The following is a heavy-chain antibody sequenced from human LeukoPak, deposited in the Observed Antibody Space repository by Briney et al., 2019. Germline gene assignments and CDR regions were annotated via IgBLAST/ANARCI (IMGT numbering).Heavy chain of an antibody. CDR2: IYPGDYDT. Sequence: GESLKISCKGSGYSFTSYWIGWVRQMPGKGLEWMGIIYPGDYDTRYSPSFQGQVTISADKSISTAYLQWSSLKASDTAMYYCARRVSSSWYYFDYWGQGTLVTVSS. D-gene: IGHD6-13*01. J-gene: IGHJ4*02. CDR1: GYSFTSYW. CDR3: ARRVSSSWYYFDY. V-gene: IGHV5-51*01.